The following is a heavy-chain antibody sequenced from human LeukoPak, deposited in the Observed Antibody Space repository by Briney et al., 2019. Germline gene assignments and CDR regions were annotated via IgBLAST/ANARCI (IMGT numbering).Heavy chain of an antibody. J-gene: IGHJ5*02. V-gene: IGHV3-30*02. Sequence: PGGSLGLSCAGSGFSFSSYGMHWVRQAPGKGLEWMAFIRSDGSNKYYADSVKGRFTISRDNSKNTLYLQMNSLRAEDTAVYYCARAVTWIDPWGQGTLVIVYS. CDR1: GFSFSSYG. CDR2: IRSDGSNK. CDR3: ARAVTWIDP.